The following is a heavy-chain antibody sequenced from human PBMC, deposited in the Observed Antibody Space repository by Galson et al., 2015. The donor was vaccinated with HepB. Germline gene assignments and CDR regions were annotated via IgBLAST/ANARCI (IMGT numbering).Heavy chain of an antibody. V-gene: IGHV3-33*01. CDR1: GFTFSSYG. CDR3: ARDPPYCSTIRCYTPWFDP. Sequence: SLRLSCAASGFTFSSYGMHWVRQTPGKGLEWVAVIWHDGTKKYYADSVRGRFTISRDNSKNTVYLQMNSLRAEDTALYYCARDPPYCSTIRCYTPWFDPWGQGTLVTVSS. J-gene: IGHJ5*02. CDR2: IWHDGTKK. D-gene: IGHD2-2*02.